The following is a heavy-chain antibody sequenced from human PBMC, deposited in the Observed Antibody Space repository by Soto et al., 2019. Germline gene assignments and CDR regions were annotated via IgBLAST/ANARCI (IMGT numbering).Heavy chain of an antibody. V-gene: IGHV3-15*01. CDR2: IKSKSAGGTT. D-gene: IGHD3-22*01. CDR3: ARGHRSSGKIFDS. CDR1: GFTFSNAW. J-gene: IGHJ4*02. Sequence: EVPLVESGGGLVKPGGSVRLSCAASGFTFSNAWMSWVRQAAGKGLEWVGRIKSKSAGGTTEYDAPVKDRFTISRDDSKNTLYLQMNSLPIEDTAVYYCARGHRSSGKIFDSWGQGTLVTVSS.